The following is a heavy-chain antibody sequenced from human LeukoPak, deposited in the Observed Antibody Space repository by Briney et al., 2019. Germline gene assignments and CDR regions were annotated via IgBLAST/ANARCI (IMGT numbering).Heavy chain of an antibody. CDR2: IYHSGGT. CDR3: ARDLRGMVDY. CDR1: GASISSSYW. V-gene: IGHV4-4*02. J-gene: IGHJ4*02. D-gene: IGHD3-16*01. Sequence: PSETRSLTCAVSGASISSSYWWSWVRQTPGKGLEWIGEIYHSGGTNYNSSLKSRVTISLDKSKNQFSLKLSSVTAADTAVYYCARDLRGMVDYWGQGTLVTVSS.